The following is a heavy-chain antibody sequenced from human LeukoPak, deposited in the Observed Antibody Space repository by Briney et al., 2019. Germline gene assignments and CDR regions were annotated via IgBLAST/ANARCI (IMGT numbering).Heavy chain of an antibody. J-gene: IGHJ1*01. V-gene: IGHV4-4*07. Sequence: PSETLSLTCTVPGGSMCKYYWGSLWQPAGKGLEWIGRIHSSGSTNYNPSLKRRVTTSVDKSKNQFSLRLSSVIAADTAVIFCGRRRCAGYCTLFDLGGQGTLVTVSS. D-gene: IGHD2-8*01. CDR2: IHSSGST. CDR3: GRRRCAGYCTLFDL. CDR1: GGSMCKYY.